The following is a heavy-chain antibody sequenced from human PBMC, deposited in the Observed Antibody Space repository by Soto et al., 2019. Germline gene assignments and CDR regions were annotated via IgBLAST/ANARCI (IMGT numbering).Heavy chain of an antibody. D-gene: IGHD3-10*01. V-gene: IGHV3-23*01. CDR3: AKDRSVVRGVPYDAFGI. CDR2: ISGSGGST. CDR1: GFTFSSYA. J-gene: IGHJ3*02. Sequence: PGGSLRLSCAASGFTFSSYAMSWVRQAPGKGLEWVSAISGSGGSTYYADSVKGRFTISRDNSKNTLYLQMNSLRAEDTAVYYCAKDRSVVRGVPYDAFGIWGQGTMVTVSS.